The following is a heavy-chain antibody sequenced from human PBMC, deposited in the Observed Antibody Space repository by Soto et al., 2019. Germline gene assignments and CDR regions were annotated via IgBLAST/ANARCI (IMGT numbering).Heavy chain of an antibody. V-gene: IGHV1-8*01. CDR2: MNPNSGNT. D-gene: IGHD3-3*01. CDR1: GYTFTSYD. J-gene: IGHJ5*02. CDR3: ARGTKYYDFWSGPNWFDP. Sequence: ASVKVSCKASGYTFTSYDINWARQATGQGLEWMGWMNPNSGNTGYAQKFQGRVTMTRNTSISTAYMELSSLRSEDTAVYYCARGTKYYDFWSGPNWFDPWGQGTLVTVSS.